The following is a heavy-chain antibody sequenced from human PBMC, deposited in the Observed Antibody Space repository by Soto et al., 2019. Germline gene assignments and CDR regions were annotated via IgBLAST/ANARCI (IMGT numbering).Heavy chain of an antibody. J-gene: IGHJ6*02. CDR3: ARDQSSGRDNYYYGMDV. V-gene: IGHV3-33*01. CDR1: GFTFSSYG. Sequence: HPGGSLRLSCAASGFTFSSYGMHWVRQAPGKGLEWLAVIWYDGSNKYYADSVKGRFTISRDNSKNTLYLQMNSLRAEDTAVYYCARDQSSGRDNYYYGMDVWGQGTTVTVSS. CDR2: IWYDGSNK. D-gene: IGHD6-19*01.